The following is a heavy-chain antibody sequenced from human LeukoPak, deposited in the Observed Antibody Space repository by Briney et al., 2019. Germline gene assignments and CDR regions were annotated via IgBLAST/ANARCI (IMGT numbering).Heavy chain of an antibody. V-gene: IGHV4-4*07. CDR2: IYTSGST. CDR1: GGSISSYY. D-gene: IGHD6-13*01. CDR3: ERDADSSSWQDAFDI. J-gene: IGHJ3*02. Sequence: SETLSLTCTVSGGSISSYYWSWIRQPAGKGLEWIGRIYTSGSTNYNPSLKSRVTMSVDTSKNQFSLKLSSVTAADTAVYYCERDADSSSWQDAFDIWGQGTMVTVSS.